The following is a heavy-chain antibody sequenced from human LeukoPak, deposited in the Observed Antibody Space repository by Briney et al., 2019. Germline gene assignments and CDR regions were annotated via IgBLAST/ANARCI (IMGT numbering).Heavy chain of an antibody. CDR2: IYYSGST. J-gene: IGHJ6*03. CDR3: ARGVGYDHTDV. CDR1: GGSISSYY. Sequence: PSETLSLTCTVSGGSISSYYWSWIRQPPGKGLEWIGYIYYSGSTNYNPSLKSRVTISVDTSKNQFSLKLSSVTAADTAVYYCARGVGYDHTDVWGKGTTVTISS. V-gene: IGHV4-59*01.